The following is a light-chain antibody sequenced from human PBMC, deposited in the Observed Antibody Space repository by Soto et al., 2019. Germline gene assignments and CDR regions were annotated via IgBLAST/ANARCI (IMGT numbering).Light chain of an antibody. CDR1: SSDVGGYNY. CDR3: SSYTSSSTRL. CDR2: DVS. J-gene: IGLJ1*01. V-gene: IGLV2-14*01. Sequence: QSALTQPASVSGSPGQSSTISCTGTSSDVGGYNYVSWYQQHPGKAPKLMIYDVSNRPSGVSNRFSGSKSGNTASLTISGLQAEDEADYYCSSYTSSSTRLFGTGTKLTVL.